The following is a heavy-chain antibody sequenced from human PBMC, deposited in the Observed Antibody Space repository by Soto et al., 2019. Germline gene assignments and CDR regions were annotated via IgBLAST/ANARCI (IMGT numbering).Heavy chain of an antibody. J-gene: IGHJ6*02. CDR3: ARAGDYYYYYCMDV. CDR1: GGSISSGGYS. V-gene: IGHV4-30-2*01. Sequence: PSETLSLTCAVSGGSISSGGYSWSWIRQPPGKGLEWIGYIYHSGSTYYNPSLKSRVTISVDRSKNQFSLKLSSVTAADTAVYYCARAGDYYYYYCMDVWGQGTTVTVSS. CDR2: IYHSGST.